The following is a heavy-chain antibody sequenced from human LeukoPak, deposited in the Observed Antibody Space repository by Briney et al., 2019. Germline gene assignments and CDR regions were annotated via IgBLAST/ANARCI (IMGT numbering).Heavy chain of an antibody. CDR2: INPNSGGT. CDR3: ARDPGGITPLDY. D-gene: IGHD3-16*01. Sequence: ASVKVSCKASGYTFTGYYMHWVRQAPGQGIGWMGWINPNSGGTNYAQKFQGRVTMTRDTSISTAYMELSRLRSDDTAVYYCARDPGGITPLDYWGQGTLVTVSS. V-gene: IGHV1-2*02. J-gene: IGHJ4*02. CDR1: GYTFTGYY.